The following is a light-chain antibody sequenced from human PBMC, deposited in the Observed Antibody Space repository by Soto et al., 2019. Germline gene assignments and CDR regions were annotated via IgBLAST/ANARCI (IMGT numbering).Light chain of an antibody. CDR2: EIT. CDR3: SSYTNVNTRACV. CDR1: SGDIGSYNR. V-gene: IGLV2-14*01. Sequence: QSALTQPASVSGSPGQSITISCTGTSGDIGSYNRVSWYQQHPGKAPNLIIYEITDRPAGVSNRFSGSKSGDTASLPISGRQAEDEAEYYCSSYTNVNTRACVFGTGTKLTVL. J-gene: IGLJ1*01.